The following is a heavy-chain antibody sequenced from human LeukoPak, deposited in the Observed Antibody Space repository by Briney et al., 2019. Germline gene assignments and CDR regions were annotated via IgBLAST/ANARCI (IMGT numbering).Heavy chain of an antibody. CDR1: GFTFRSYA. V-gene: IGHV3-23*01. J-gene: IGHJ4*02. CDR2: INNSGDNT. CDR3: ARSLKWNLVGFDY. D-gene: IGHD1-1*01. Sequence: GGSLRLSCTASGFTFRSYAMNWVRQAPGKGLEWVSVINNSGDNTFSDSVKGRFTISRDNSKNMLYLQMSSLRGEDAAVYYCARSLKWNLVGFDYWGQGTLVTVSS.